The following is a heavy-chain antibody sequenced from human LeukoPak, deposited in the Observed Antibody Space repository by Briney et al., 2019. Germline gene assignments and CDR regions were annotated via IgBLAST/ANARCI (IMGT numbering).Heavy chain of an antibody. D-gene: IGHD2-2*01. CDR2: INPDSGGT. CDR3: AREGDIVVLPAAHLDY. CDR1: GYTFTGYY. Sequence: ASVKVSCKASGYTFTGYYIHWVRQAPGQGLEWMGWINPDSGGTNYAQNFQGRDTMTRDTSISTAYMELSRLRSDDTAVYYCAREGDIVVLPAAHLDYWGQGTLVTASS. J-gene: IGHJ4*02. V-gene: IGHV1-2*02.